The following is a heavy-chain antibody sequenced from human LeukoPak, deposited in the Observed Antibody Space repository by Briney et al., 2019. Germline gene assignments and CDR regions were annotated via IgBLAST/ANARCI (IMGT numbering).Heavy chain of an antibody. CDR3: ARGDKQLVFNRNKGGFDP. J-gene: IGHJ5*02. CDR2: ISSSSTSYI. V-gene: IGHV3-21*01. CDR1: GFTFSSFS. D-gene: IGHD6-13*01. Sequence: PGGSLRLSCAASGFTFSSFSMSWVRQAPGKGLEWVSSISSSSTSYIYYADSVKGRFTISRDNAKNSLYLQMNSLRTEDTAVYYCARGDKQLVFNRNKGGFDPWGQGTLVTVSS.